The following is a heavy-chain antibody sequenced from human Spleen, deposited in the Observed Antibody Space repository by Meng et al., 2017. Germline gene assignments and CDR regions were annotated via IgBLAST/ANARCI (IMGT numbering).Heavy chain of an antibody. J-gene: IGHJ4*02. CDR1: SATIRSHY. CDR2: IFYSGSP. D-gene: IGHD6-19*01. CDR3: ASGSGSGWYYFDN. V-gene: IGHV4-59*11. Sequence: QLQYAAPGLVTPSETLSLISTLSSATIRSHYCSWLRQPPGKGLEWIGYIFYSGSPNYSPSLKSRVTISTDTSKTQFSLRLSSVTPADTAMYYCASGSGSGWYYFDNWGQGTLVTVSS.